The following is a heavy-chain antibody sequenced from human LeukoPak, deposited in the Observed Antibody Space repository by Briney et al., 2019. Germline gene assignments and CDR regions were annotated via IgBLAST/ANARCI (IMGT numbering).Heavy chain of an antibody. CDR1: GYIFTTYD. CDR2: ISAYNGNT. V-gene: IGHV1-18*04. CDR3: ARSVTAFCSGGNRYSGVFDF. Sequence: ASVKVSCKTSGYIFTTYDINWVRQAPGQGLEWMGWISAYNGNTNYAQKLQGRVTMTTDTSTSTAYMELRSLRSDDTAMYYCARSVTAFCSGGNRYSGVFDFWGQGTLVTVSS. D-gene: IGHD2-15*01. J-gene: IGHJ4*02.